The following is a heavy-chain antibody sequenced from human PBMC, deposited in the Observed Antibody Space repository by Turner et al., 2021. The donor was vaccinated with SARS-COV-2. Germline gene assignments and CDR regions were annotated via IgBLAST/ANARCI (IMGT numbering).Heavy chain of an antibody. CDR3: ARRPGSYSGFDF. CDR1: SGSISSSTYF. J-gene: IGHJ4*02. D-gene: IGHD3-10*01. Sequence: LQLPESGPGQVRASQTLSLTCNVSSGSISSSTYFWGWIRHSRGKSLDCIGSIRWRVTTDYMPSINGRVTISSDTSKNEFSMSLRSLTAADAAVYYCARRPGSYSGFDFWGQGLVVTVSS. CDR2: IRWRVTT. V-gene: IGHV4-39*01.